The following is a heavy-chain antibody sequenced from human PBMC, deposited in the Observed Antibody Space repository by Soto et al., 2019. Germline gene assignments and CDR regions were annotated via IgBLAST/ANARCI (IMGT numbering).Heavy chain of an antibody. CDR1: GGSISSYY. J-gene: IGHJ6*03. Sequence: SETLSLTCTVSGGSISSYYWSWIRQPPGKGLEWIGYIYYSGSTNYNPSLKSRVTISVDTSKNQFSLKLSSVTAADTAVYYCARAGGNWNYPNYYYYYMDVWGKGTTVTAP. D-gene: IGHD1-7*01. V-gene: IGHV4-59*01. CDR2: IYYSGST. CDR3: ARAGGNWNYPNYYYYYMDV.